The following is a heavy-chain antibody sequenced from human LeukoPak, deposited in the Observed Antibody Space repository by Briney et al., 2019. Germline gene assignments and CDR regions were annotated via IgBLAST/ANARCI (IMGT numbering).Heavy chain of an antibody. CDR3: ASQSSPRF. D-gene: IGHD6-13*01. Sequence: SETLSLTCTVSGGSISSYYWTWIRQPPGKGLEWIGYIYYSGGTNYNPSLKSRVTISIDTSKNQFSLKLTSVTAADTAVYYCASQSSPRFWGQGTLVTVSS. J-gene: IGHJ1*01. V-gene: IGHV4-59*01. CDR1: GGSISSYY. CDR2: IYYSGGT.